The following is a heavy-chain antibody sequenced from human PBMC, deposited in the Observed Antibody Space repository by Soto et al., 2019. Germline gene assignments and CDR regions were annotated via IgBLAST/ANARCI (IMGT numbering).Heavy chain of an antibody. CDR1: GGSISSGDYY. J-gene: IGHJ6*02. D-gene: IGHD5-18*01. Sequence: QVQLQESGPGLVKPSQTLSLTCTVSGGSISSGDYYWSWIRQPPGKGLEWIGYIYYSGSTYYNPSLKSRVTISVDTTKNQFSLKLSSVTAADTAVYYCAGEMVTTYYYYYGMDVWGQGTTVTVSS. CDR2: IYYSGST. CDR3: AGEMVTTYYYYYGMDV. V-gene: IGHV4-30-4*01.